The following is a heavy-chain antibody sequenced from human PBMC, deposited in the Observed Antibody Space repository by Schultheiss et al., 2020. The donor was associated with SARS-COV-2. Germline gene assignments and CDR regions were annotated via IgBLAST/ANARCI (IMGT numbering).Heavy chain of an antibody. CDR1: GFTISTYD. D-gene: IGHD2-8*01. V-gene: IGHV3-53*04. Sequence: GGSLRLSCAASGFTISTYDMSWVRQAPGKGLEWVSVIYSGGSTYYADSVKGRFTISRHNSKNTLYLQMNSLRAEDTAVYYCARDRMVYASRANYYYYYMDVWGKGTTVTVSS. CDR2: IYSGGST. CDR3: ARDRMVYASRANYYYYYMDV. J-gene: IGHJ6*03.